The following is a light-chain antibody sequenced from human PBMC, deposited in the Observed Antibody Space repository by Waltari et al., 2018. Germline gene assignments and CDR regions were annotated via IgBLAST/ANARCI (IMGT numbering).Light chain of an antibody. V-gene: IGLV3-1*01. Sequence: SYELPQTPSVSVSPGQTATISCSGVNLDNKYVSWYQQKAGQSPARVIYEDYKRPSGIPGRLSGSSSANTATLTISETQAVDEADYYCHVWDSNTGVFGGGTKLTVL. CDR2: EDY. CDR3: HVWDSNTGV. J-gene: IGLJ3*02. CDR1: NLDNKY.